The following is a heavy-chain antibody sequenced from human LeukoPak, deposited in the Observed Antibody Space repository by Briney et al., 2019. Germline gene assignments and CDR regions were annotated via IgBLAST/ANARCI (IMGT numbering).Heavy chain of an antibody. V-gene: IGHV3-20*04. D-gene: IGHD3-22*01. Sequence: GGSLRLSCAASGFTFDDYGMSWVRQAPGKGLEWVATIDWNGDNTAYADSVKGRFTISRDNAKNSLYLQMNRLRAEDTALYYCASDVTLIVTFIGDAFDIWGQGTMVTVSS. CDR3: ASDVTLIVTFIGDAFDI. J-gene: IGHJ3*02. CDR2: IDWNGDNT. CDR1: GFTFDDYG.